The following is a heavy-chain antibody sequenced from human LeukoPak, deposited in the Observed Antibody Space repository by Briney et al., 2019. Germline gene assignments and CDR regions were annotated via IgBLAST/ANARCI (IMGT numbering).Heavy chain of an antibody. CDR2: ILPDGRNE. CDR3: AKDGNYGSASYFNYYFDY. J-gene: IGHJ4*02. CDR1: GITFSSYA. Sequence: GRSLRLSCAASGITFSSYAMHWVRLTPGKGLDWVAVILPDGRNEYYADSVKGRFRISRDNSKNTLFLQMNTLRTEDTALYYCAKDGNYGSASYFNYYFDYWGQGTLVTVSS. D-gene: IGHD3-10*01. V-gene: IGHV3-30*18.